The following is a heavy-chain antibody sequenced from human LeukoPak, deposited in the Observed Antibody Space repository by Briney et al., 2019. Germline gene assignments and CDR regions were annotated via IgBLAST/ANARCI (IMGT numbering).Heavy chain of an antibody. D-gene: IGHD3-3*01. Sequence: GGSLRLSCAASGFTFSSYAMSWVRQAPGKGLEWVSAISGSGGSTYYADSVKGQFTISRDNSKNTLYLQMNSLRAEDTAVYYCAKVMYYDFWSGYLYFDYWGQGTLVTVSS. J-gene: IGHJ4*02. CDR2: ISGSGGST. CDR1: GFTFSSYA. V-gene: IGHV3-23*01. CDR3: AKVMYYDFWSGYLYFDY.